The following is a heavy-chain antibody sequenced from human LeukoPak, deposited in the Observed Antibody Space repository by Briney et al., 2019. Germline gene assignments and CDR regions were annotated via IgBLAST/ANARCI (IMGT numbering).Heavy chain of an antibody. CDR3: AKRIGDY. CDR2: ISDRGGST. J-gene: IGHJ4*02. D-gene: IGHD2-15*01. V-gene: IGHV3-23*01. CDR1: GITFSSYA. Sequence: PPGGSLRLSCVASGITFSSYAMSWVRQAPGKGLEWVSTISDRGGSTYYADSVKGRFTISRNNSGSTLYLQMNSLRVEDTAVYYCAKRIGDYWGQGTLVTVSS.